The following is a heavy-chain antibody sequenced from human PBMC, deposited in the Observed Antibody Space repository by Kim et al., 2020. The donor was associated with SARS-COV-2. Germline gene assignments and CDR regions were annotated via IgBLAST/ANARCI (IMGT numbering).Heavy chain of an antibody. CDR1: GFTVSSNY. CDR3: ARPVWGSYLYYGMDV. D-gene: IGHD3-16*01. J-gene: IGHJ6*02. Sequence: GGSLRLSCAASGFTVSSNYMSWVRQAPGKGLEWVSVIYSGGSTYYADSVKGRFTISRDNSKNTLYLQMNSLRAEDTAVYYCARPVWGSYLYYGMDVWGQGTTVTVSS. CDR2: IYSGGST. V-gene: IGHV3-53*01.